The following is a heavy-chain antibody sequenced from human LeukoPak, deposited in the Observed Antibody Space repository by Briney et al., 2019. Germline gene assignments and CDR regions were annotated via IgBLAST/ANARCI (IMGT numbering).Heavy chain of an antibody. J-gene: IGHJ6*03. CDR3: AKPAGSSGSHPYYHYMDV. CDR1: GFTFGSYT. V-gene: IGHV3-23*01. CDR2: IIGAGGST. Sequence: GGSLRLSCAASGFTFGSYTMSWVRQAPGKGLEWVSSIIGAGGSTFSADSVRGRFTVSRDNSKNTLFLQMSSLRAEDTAVYYCAKPAGSSGSHPYYHYMDVWGKGTTVTVSS. D-gene: IGHD1-26*01.